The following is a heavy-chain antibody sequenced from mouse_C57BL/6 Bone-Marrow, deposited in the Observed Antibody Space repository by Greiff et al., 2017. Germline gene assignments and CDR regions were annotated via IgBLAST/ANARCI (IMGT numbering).Heavy chain of an antibody. CDR3: ARSVLMTTVVAMDY. D-gene: IGHD1-1*01. CDR1: GYTFTSFW. CDR2: IDPSDSYT. Sequence: QVQLQQPGAELVMPGASVKLSCKASGYTFTSFWMHWVKQRPGQGLEWIGEIDPSDSYTNYNQKFKGKSTLTVEKSSSTAYMQPSSLTSEASAVYYCARSVLMTTVVAMDYWGQGTSVTVSS. J-gene: IGHJ4*01. V-gene: IGHV1-69*01.